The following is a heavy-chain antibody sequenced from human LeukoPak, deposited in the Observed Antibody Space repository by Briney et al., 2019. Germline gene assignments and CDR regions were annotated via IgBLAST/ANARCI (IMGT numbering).Heavy chain of an antibody. CDR2: IIPILGIA. J-gene: IGHJ6*02. D-gene: IGHD5-18*01. Sequence: ASVKVSCKASGGTFSSYAISWVRQAPGQGLEWMGRIIPILGIANYAQKFQGRVTITADKSTSTAYMELSSLRSEDTAVYYCARDSGYSYGYFEREYYYYGMDVCGQGTTVTVSS. CDR3: ARDSGYSYGYFEREYYYYGMDV. CDR1: GGTFSSYA. V-gene: IGHV1-69*04.